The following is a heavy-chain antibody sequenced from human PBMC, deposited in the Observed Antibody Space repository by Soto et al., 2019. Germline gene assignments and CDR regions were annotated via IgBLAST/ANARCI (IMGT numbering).Heavy chain of an antibody. D-gene: IGHD2-21*02. CDR3: ARDIVVVTATRRYYYVMDV. Sequence: SVKVCYKPCVYSFTGYGIILVRQAAGQGLEWMGWISAYNGNTNYAQKLHGRVTMTTDTSTSTAYMELRSLRSDDTAVDYCARDIVVVTATRRYYYVMDVWGQGTTVTVSS. V-gene: IGHV1-18*01. CDR2: ISAYNGNT. CDR1: VYSFTGYG. J-gene: IGHJ6*02.